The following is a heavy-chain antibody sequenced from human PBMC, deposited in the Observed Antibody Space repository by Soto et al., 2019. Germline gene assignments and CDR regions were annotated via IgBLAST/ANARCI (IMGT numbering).Heavy chain of an antibody. CDR1: GGSISSGGYS. Sequence: SETLSLTCAVSGGSISSGGYSCSWIRQPPGKGLEWIGYIYHSGSTYYNPSLKSRVTISVDRSKNQFSLKLSSVTAADTAVYYCARVKDYYDSSGYHNWFDPWGQGTLVTVSS. CDR2: IYHSGST. D-gene: IGHD3-22*01. CDR3: ARVKDYYDSSGYHNWFDP. V-gene: IGHV4-30-2*01. J-gene: IGHJ5*02.